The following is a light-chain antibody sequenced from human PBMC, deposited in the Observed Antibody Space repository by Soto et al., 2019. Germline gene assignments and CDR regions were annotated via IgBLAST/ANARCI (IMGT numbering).Light chain of an antibody. CDR2: EVS. CDR3: SSYTSSSVV. J-gene: IGLJ2*01. V-gene: IGLV2-14*01. Sequence: QSALTQPASVSGSPGQSITISCTGTSSDVGGYNYVSWYQQHPGKAPKLMIYEVSNRPSGVSNRFSASKSGNTASLTISGLQDEDEADYYCSSYTSSSVVFGGGTKVTVL. CDR1: SSDVGGYNY.